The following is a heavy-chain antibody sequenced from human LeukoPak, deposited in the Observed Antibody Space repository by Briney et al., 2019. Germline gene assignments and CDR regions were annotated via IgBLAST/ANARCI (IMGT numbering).Heavy chain of an antibody. D-gene: IGHD2-15*01. J-gene: IGHJ6*03. CDR3: ARESRRCSGGSCYSPNYYYYMDV. CDR2: INTNTGNP. V-gene: IGHV7-4-1*02. Sequence: VASVKVSCKASGYTFTSYAMNWVRQAPGQGLEWMGWINTNTGNPTYAQGFTGRFVFSLDTSVSTAYLQISSLKAEDTAVYYCARESRRCSGGSCYSPNYYYYMDVWGKGTTVTVSS. CDR1: GYTFTSYA.